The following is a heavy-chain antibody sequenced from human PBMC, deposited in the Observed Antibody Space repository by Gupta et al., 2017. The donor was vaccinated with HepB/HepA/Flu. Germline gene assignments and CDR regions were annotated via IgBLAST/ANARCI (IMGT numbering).Heavy chain of an antibody. D-gene: IGHD3-16*01. CDR1: GGSINNYY. J-gene: IGHJ2*01. CDR3: AREENSNGGFVYWYFDL. CDR2: IFNRDSV. V-gene: IGHV4-4*07. Sequence: QVQLQESGPGLVKPSETLFLTCNVSGGSINNYYWNWIRQPAGKGLEWIGRIFNRDSVHYNPPGRRRVSMSVDTSNNQVALSLSSVTAEDKAVYYCAREENSNGGFVYWYFDLWGRGTLVTVSS.